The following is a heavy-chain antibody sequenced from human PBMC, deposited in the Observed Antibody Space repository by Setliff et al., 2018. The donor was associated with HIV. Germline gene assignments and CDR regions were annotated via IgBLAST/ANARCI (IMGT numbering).Heavy chain of an antibody. CDR1: RGSISSTSHY. J-gene: IGHJ5*02. V-gene: IGHV4-39*07. CDR2: IYYSGRT. Sequence: PSETLSLTCIVSRGSISSTSHYWGWVRQSPGRRLEWIGSIYYSGRTYYNPSLKSRVTMSVDTSTNQLFLKLTSVPAADTAVYYCARGAGYYDFWSGYLVYNWLDPWGQGTPVTVSS. CDR3: ARGAGYYDFWSGYLVYNWLDP. D-gene: IGHD3-3*01.